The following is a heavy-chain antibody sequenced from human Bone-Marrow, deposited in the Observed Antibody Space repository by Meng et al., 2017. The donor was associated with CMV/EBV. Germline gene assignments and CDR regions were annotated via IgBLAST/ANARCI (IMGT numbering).Heavy chain of an antibody. D-gene: IGHD3-9*01. CDR1: GFTFKNYG. Sequence: GESLKIACGASGFTFKNYGMHWVRQAPGKGLEWLAFISYDGNDKYYVVYVKVRFTISRDHSKSTLYLQMKSLRAEDTGVYYCVKERGADRYEHWGQGTAVTVSS. V-gene: IGHV3-30*02. CDR2: ISYDGNDK. J-gene: IGHJ4*02. CDR3: VKERGADRYEH.